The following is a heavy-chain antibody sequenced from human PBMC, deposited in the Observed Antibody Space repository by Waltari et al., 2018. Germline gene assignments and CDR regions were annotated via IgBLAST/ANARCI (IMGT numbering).Heavy chain of an antibody. V-gene: IGHV1-3*01. CDR2: INAGNGNT. CDR1: GYTFTSYA. J-gene: IGHJ5*02. D-gene: IGHD2-15*01. CDR3: ARGTFGYCSGGSCYSDWFDP. Sequence: QVQLVQSGAEVKKPGASVKVSCKASGYTFTSYAMHWVRQAPGQRLEWMGWINAGNGNTKYAQKFQGRVTITRDTSASTAYMELSSLRSEDTAVYYCARGTFGYCSGGSCYSDWFDPWGQGTLVTVSS.